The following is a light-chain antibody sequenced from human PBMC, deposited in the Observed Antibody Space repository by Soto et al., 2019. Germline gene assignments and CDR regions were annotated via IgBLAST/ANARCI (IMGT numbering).Light chain of an antibody. CDR1: QDIRNY. Sequence: AIQVTQSPTSLSASVGXRVTITCRSSQDIRNYLGWYQQKPGKAPQLLIYGASSLQRGVSSRFSGSGFGTDFTLTISSLQPEDSATYYCLQDRSHFWTFGQGTKVDIK. J-gene: IGKJ1*01. CDR2: GAS. V-gene: IGKV1-6*01. CDR3: LQDRSHFWT.